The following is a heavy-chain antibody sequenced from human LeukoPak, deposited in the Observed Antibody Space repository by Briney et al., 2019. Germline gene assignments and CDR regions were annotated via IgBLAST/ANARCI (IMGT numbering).Heavy chain of an antibody. CDR3: ARDRAEYCGGNCYLGPDY. J-gene: IGHJ4*01. Sequence: GGSLRLSCAASGFTFSTYWMSWVRQAPGKGLEWVSIFSGSDGNSYYADSVKGRFTMSRDNSKSTVYLLLNSLRAEDTAIYYCARDRAEYCGGNCYLGPDYWGQGTLVTVSS. CDR1: GFTFSTYW. D-gene: IGHD2-21*02. CDR2: FSGSDGNS. V-gene: IGHV3-23*01.